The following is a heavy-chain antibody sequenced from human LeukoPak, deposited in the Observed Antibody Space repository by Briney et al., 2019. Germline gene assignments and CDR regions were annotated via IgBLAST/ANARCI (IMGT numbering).Heavy chain of an antibody. Sequence: PSETLSLTCTVSGAYFTNYYWSFIRQPPGKGLEWIGFSSYNGNTNYNPPLKSRVTISVDTSKNQFSLKLSSVTAADTAVYYCARSKRGPWFDPWGQGTLVTVSS. V-gene: IGHV4-59*12. J-gene: IGHJ5*02. CDR3: ARSKRGPWFDP. CDR2: SSYNGNT. CDR1: GAYFTNYY. D-gene: IGHD3-10*01.